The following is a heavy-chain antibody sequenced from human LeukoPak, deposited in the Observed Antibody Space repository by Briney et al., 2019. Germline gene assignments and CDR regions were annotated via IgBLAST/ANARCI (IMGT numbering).Heavy chain of an antibody. J-gene: IGHJ4*02. CDR1: GVSITGYY. CDR3: ARQVYYFYS. V-gene: IGHV4-34*01. Sequence: PSETLSLTCSVYGVSITGYYWSWLRQPPGKGLEWVGEINHSRSTNYKQSLESRVTILRDASKNEFSLKRNCVTAAGTAVYYCARQVYYFYSCGQGTLVTVSS. CDR2: INHSRST.